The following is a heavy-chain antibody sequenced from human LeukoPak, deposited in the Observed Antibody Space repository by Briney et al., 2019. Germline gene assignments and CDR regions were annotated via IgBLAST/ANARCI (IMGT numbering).Heavy chain of an antibody. CDR1: GNYW. CDR3: ASGGRYSSGWYGYYFDD. J-gene: IGHJ4*02. D-gene: IGHD6-19*01. CDR2: INSDGSST. Sequence: GSLRLSCAASGNYWMHWVRQAPGKGLVWVSRINSDGSSTSYADSVKGRFTISRDNAKNTLYLQMNSLRAEDTAVYYCASGGRYSSGWYGYYFDDWGQGTLVTVSS. V-gene: IGHV3-74*01.